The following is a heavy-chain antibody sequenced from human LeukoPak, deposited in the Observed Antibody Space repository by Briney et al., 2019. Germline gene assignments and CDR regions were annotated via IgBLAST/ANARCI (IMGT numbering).Heavy chain of an antibody. V-gene: IGHV1-69-2*01. J-gene: IGHJ5*02. CDR3: ATGRIAAAGTYWFDP. D-gene: IGHD6-13*01. CDR2: VDPEDGET. Sequence: ASVKISCKVSGYTFTDYYMHWVQQAPGKGLEWIGIVDPEDGETIYAEKFQGRVTITADTSTDTAYMELSSLRSEDTAVYYCATGRIAAAGTYWFDPWGQGTLVTVSS. CDR1: GYTFTDYY.